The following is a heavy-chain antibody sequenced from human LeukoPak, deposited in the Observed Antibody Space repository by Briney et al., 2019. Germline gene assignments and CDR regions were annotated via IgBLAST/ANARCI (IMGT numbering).Heavy chain of an antibody. D-gene: IGHD2-2*01. CDR1: GFTVSSNY. V-gene: IGHV3-66*01. Sequence: GGSLRLSCAASGFTVSSNYMTWVRQAPGKGLEWVSIIYSGGGTYYTDSVKGRFTISRDNSKNTLYLQMNSLRVEDTAVYYCAKGYQLAYWGQGTLVTVSS. CDR3: AKGYQLAY. CDR2: IYSGGGT. J-gene: IGHJ4*02.